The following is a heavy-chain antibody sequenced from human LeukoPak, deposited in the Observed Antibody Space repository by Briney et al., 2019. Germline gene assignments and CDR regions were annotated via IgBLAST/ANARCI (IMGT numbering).Heavy chain of an antibody. Sequence: PSETLSLTCAVYGGSFSGYYWSWIRQPPGKGLEWIGEINHSGSTNYNPSLKSRVTISVDTSKNQFSLKLSSVTAADTAVYYCARGPDCSSTSCNRAFDYWGQETLVTVSS. J-gene: IGHJ4*02. V-gene: IGHV4-34*01. CDR1: GGSFSGYY. CDR3: ARGPDCSSTSCNRAFDY. CDR2: INHSGST. D-gene: IGHD2-2*01.